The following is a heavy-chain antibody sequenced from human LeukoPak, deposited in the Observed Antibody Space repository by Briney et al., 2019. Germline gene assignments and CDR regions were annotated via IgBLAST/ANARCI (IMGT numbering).Heavy chain of an antibody. CDR3: ARFTSGYYGYFDY. Sequence: GASVKVSCKASGYTFNDYYMHWVRQAPGQGLEWMGWINPNSGGTNYAQKYQGRVTMTRDTSISTAYMELSRLRSDDTAVYYCARFTSGYYGYFDYWGQGTLVTVSS. J-gene: IGHJ4*02. D-gene: IGHD3-22*01. V-gene: IGHV1-2*02. CDR2: INPNSGGT. CDR1: GYTFNDYY.